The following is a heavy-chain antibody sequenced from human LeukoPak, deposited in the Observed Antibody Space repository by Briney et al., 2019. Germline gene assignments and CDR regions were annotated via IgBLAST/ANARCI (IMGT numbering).Heavy chain of an antibody. CDR1: GGSFSIYY. D-gene: IGHD4-17*01. Sequence: SETLSLTCTVSGGSFSIYYWSWIRQPAGKGLEWIGRIYTSGSTNYNPSLKSRVTMPVDTSKNQFSLNLNSVTAADTAVYYCARGPTTVTRAFDYWGRGTLVTVSS. V-gene: IGHV4-4*07. CDR2: IYTSGST. CDR3: ARGPTTVTRAFDY. J-gene: IGHJ4*02.